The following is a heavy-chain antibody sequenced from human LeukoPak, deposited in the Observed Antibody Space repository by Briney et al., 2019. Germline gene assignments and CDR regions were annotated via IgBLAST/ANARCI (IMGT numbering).Heavy chain of an antibody. CDR2: IHPNSVGT. Sequence: ASVKVSCKASGYTFTGYYIHWVRQAPGQGLEWMGRIHPNSVGTNYAQKFQGRVTMTRNTSISTAYMELSRLRSDDTAVYYCARDRAPYYYDSSSTPHDAFDIWGQGTMVTVSS. J-gene: IGHJ3*02. CDR3: ARDRAPYYYDSSSTPHDAFDI. D-gene: IGHD3-22*01. V-gene: IGHV1-2*06. CDR1: GYTFTGYY.